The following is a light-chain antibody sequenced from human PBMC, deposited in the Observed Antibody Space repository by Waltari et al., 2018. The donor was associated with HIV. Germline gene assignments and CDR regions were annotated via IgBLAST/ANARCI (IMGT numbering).Light chain of an antibody. J-gene: IGLJ1*01. Sequence: QSALTQPASVSGSPVQSITISCTGTSSDVAGYDYVSWYQQHPGKAPKLMIYEVSNRPSGVSNRFSCSKSSNTASLTISGLQAEDEADYYCSSYTSSTTPYVFGTGTKVTVL. CDR1: SSDVAGYDY. V-gene: IGLV2-14*01. CDR2: EVS. CDR3: SSYTSSTTPYV.